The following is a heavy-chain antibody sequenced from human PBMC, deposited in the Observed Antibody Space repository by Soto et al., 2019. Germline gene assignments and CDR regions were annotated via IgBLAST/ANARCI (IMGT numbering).Heavy chain of an antibody. J-gene: IGHJ4*02. CDR2: ISGYNGDT. CDR1: GYTFTNHG. V-gene: IGHV1-18*04. D-gene: IGHD4-4*01. Sequence: QVQMKQSGGEVKKPGASVKVSCQTSGYTFTNHGVTWVRQAPGQGLEWMGYISGYNGDTDYDQKFQDRITLSIDKTTNTVVMELRSLRSDDTAVYYCARDVEYSTSLSEHWGQVTPVIVS. CDR3: ARDVEYSTSLSEH.